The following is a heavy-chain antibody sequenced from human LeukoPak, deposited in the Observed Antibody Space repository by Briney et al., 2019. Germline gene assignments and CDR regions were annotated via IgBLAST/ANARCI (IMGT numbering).Heavy chain of an antibody. J-gene: IGHJ4*02. CDR3: ARVWQDYSGVDY. V-gene: IGHV3-48*02. D-gene: IGHD2-21*01. CDR1: GFPLSAYH. Sequence: GGSLRLSCGASGFPLSAYHINCVREAPGKGLECVSSISTTVTTIHYADDVKERFATSRDNAKSSLHQQKISLRDEDTAVYYCARVWQDYSGVDYWGQGTLVTVSS. CDR2: ISTTVTTI.